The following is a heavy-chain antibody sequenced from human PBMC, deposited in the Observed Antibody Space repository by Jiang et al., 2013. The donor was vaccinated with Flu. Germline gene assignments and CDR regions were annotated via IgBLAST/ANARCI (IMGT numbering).Heavy chain of an antibody. Sequence: EVKKPGESLKISCKGSVYSFPSFWIGWVRQMPGKGLEWMGIIYPADSDTRYSPSFQGQITISADKSISTAYLQWSSLKASDTAMYYCATSTVTAWTPSTWFDLWGRGTLVTVSS. CDR1: VYSFPSFW. CDR2: IYPADSDT. V-gene: IGHV5-51*01. CDR3: ATSTVTAWTPSTWFDL. J-gene: IGHJ2*01. D-gene: IGHD4-17*01.